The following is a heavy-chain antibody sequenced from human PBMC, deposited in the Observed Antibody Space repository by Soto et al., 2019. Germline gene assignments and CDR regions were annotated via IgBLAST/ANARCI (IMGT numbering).Heavy chain of an antibody. CDR1: GDSVSSNTAA. CDR3: AREGGDSSRWYFDY. D-gene: IGHD6-13*01. Sequence: PSQTLSVTCAISGDSVSSNTAACHCVRQSPARGLEWLGRTYYRSKWNNDYAVSVKRRITINPDTSKNQFSLQLNSVTPEDTAVYYCAREGGDSSRWYFDYWGQGTMVTVSS. J-gene: IGHJ4*02. CDR2: TYYRSKWNN. V-gene: IGHV6-1*01.